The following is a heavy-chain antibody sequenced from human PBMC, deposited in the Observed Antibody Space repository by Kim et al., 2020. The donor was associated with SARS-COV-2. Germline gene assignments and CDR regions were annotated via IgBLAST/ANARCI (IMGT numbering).Heavy chain of an antibody. J-gene: IGHJ3*02. CDR2: INHSGRT. CDR3: ARGGRITMIVVVIPRDAFDI. CDR1: GGSFSGYY. D-gene: IGHD3-22*01. Sequence: SETLSLTCAVYGGSFSGYYWSWIRQPPGKGLEWIGEINHSGRTNYNPSLKSRVTISVDTSKNQFSLKLSSVTAADTAVYYCARGGRITMIVVVIPRDAFDIWGQGTLVTVSS. V-gene: IGHV4-34*01.